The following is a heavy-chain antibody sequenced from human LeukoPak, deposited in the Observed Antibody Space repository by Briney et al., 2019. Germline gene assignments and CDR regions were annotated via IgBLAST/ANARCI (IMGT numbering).Heavy chain of an antibody. Sequence: PGGSLRLSCAASGFTFSSYSVNWVRQAPGKGLEWVSYISSSSTIYYADSVKGRFTISRDNAKNSLYLQMNSLRAEDTAVYYCARDSDYWGQGTLVTVSS. J-gene: IGHJ4*02. CDR2: ISSSSTI. CDR1: GFTFSSYS. V-gene: IGHV3-48*04. CDR3: ARDSDY.